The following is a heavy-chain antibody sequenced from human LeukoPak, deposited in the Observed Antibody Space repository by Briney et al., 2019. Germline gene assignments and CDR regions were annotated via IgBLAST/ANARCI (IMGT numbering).Heavy chain of an antibody. CDR3: ARDRSIAAAGFIDY. CDR2: INSDGSST. Sequence: PGGSLRLSCAASGFTFSSYWMHWVRQAPGQGLVGVSRINSDGSSTSYADSVKGRFTISRDNAKNTLYLQMNSLRAEDTAVYYCARDRSIAAAGFIDYWGQGTLVTVSS. CDR1: GFTFSSYW. J-gene: IGHJ4*02. V-gene: IGHV3-74*01. D-gene: IGHD6-13*01.